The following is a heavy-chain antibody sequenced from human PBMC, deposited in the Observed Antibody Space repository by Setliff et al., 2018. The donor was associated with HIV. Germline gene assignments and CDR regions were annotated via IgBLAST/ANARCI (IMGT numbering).Heavy chain of an antibody. CDR1: GGSISSYY. V-gene: IGHV4-4*09. Sequence: PSETLSLTCTVSGGSISSYYWSWIRQPPGKGLEWIGRVSSRGDTNYNPSLKSRVTMSVDTSKNQFSLKLTSVTASDTAVYYCARAAAGNTGPFDLWGQGSPVTVSS. D-gene: IGHD4-17*01. J-gene: IGHJ4*02. CDR3: ARAAAGNTGPFDL. CDR2: VSSRGDT.